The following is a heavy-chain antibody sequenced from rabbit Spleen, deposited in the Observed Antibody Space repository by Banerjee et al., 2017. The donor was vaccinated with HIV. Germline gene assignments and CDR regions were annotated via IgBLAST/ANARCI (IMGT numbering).Heavy chain of an antibody. Sequence: QLKESGGGLVQPGGSLKLSCKASGFDFSSYYMSWVRQAPGKGLEWIGYIDPVFGSTYYASWVNGRFTISSHNAQSTLYLQLNSLTAADTATYFCARGGGLWGPGTLVTVS. CDR1: GFDFSSYY. V-gene: IGHV1S7*01. J-gene: IGHJ4*01. CDR3: ARGGGL. CDR2: IDPVFGST.